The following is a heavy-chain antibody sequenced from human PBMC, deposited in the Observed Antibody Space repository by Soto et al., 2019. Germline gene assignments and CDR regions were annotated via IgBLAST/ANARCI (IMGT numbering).Heavy chain of an antibody. J-gene: IGHJ4*02. D-gene: IGHD6-19*01. Sequence: QVQLQESGPELEKSSQTLSLTCTVSNGSISTSGHYWTWIRQRPGKGLEWIAYIYYTGNSYYNPSLKSRLTISIDTSKNQFSLTLRSVTAADTAVYYCAREQWGFDSWGQGTLVTVSS. CDR2: IYYTGNS. CDR1: NGSISTSGHY. CDR3: AREQWGFDS. V-gene: IGHV4-31*03.